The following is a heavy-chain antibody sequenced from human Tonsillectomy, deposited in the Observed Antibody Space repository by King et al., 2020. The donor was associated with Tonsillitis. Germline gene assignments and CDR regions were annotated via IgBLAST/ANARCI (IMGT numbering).Heavy chain of an antibody. J-gene: IGHJ4*02. CDR2: MYTNGET. D-gene: IGHD2-8*02. CDR1: GDSISSGRHY. V-gene: IGHV4-61*02. Sequence: VPLQESGPGLVKPSQTLSLTCSVSGDSISSGRHYWSWVRQPAGKGLEWIGRMYTNGETNYNPYLKSRVTISLDTSKNHFSLKVTSVTDADTAMYYCATGQQPMGLDSWGQGTLVTVSS. CDR3: ATGQQPMGLDS.